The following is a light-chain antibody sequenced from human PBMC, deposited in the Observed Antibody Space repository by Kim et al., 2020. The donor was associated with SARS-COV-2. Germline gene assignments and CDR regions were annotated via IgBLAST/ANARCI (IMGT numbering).Light chain of an antibody. CDR3: QQYDLLPYT. J-gene: IGKJ2*01. CDR2: DAV. V-gene: IGKV1-33*01. Sequence: DIQMTQSPSSLSASAGETVTITCQASQDIRKFLNWFQQKPGKAPKLLIYDAVSLDTGVPSRFSGRGSGTHFTFTIRNLQPEDIATYFCQQYDLLPYTFGQGTKVGIQ. CDR1: QDIRKF.